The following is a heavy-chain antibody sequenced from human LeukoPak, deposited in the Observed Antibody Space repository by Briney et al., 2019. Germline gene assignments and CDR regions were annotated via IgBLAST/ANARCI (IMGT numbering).Heavy chain of an antibody. CDR2: IYYSGST. CDR1: GGSISSSSYY. D-gene: IGHD3-9*01. CDR3: ARHGPQLRYFDWFTAYYFDY. V-gene: IGHV4-39*01. J-gene: IGHJ4*02. Sequence: SETLSLTCTVSGGSISSSSYYWGWIRQPPGKGLEWIGSIYYSGSTYYNRSLKSRVTISVDTSKNQFSLKLSSVTAADTAVYYCARHGPQLRYFDWFTAYYFDYWGQGTLVTVSS.